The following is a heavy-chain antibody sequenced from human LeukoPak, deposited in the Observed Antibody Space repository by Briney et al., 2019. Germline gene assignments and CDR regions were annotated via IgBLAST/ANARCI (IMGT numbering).Heavy chain of an antibody. CDR1: GGSISSYY. J-gene: IGHJ5*02. CDR3: ARGQTRFDP. CDR2: LYFGGST. V-gene: IGHV4-59*01. D-gene: IGHD1-14*01. Sequence: SETLSLTCTVSGGSISSYYWSWIRQPPGKGLEWIGFLYFGGSTNYNPSLKSRVTILVDTSKNQFSLKLSSVTAADTAVYYCARGQTRFDPWGQGTLVTVSS.